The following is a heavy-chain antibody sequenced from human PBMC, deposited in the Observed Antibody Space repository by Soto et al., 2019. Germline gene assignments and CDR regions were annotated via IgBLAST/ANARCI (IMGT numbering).Heavy chain of an antibody. V-gene: IGHV1-2*02. J-gene: IGHJ6*02. CDR2: INPNSGGT. CDR1: GYTFTGYY. D-gene: IGHD6-13*01. Sequence: QVQLVQSGAEVKKPGASVKVSCKASGYTFTGYYMHWVRQAPGQGLEWMGWINPNSGGTNYAQKFQGRVTMTRDTSISTAYMELSRLRSDDTAVYYCARGAALGYSSSWDPYYYYGMDVWGQGTTVTVSS. CDR3: ARGAALGYSSSWDPYYYYGMDV.